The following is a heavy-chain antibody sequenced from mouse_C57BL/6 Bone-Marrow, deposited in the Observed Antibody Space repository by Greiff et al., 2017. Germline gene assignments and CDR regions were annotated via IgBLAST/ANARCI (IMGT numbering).Heavy chain of an antibody. V-gene: IGHV3-8*01. CDR1: GYSITSDY. Sequence: EVKLVESGPGLAKPSQTLSLTCSATGYSITSDYWNWIRQFPGNKLEYMGYISHSGSTYNYPSLNSRISITRYTAKNQYYLELNSVTTEDTATYYGARRGYYYGYWYFDVWGTGTTVTVSS. D-gene: IGHD1-1*01. CDR2: ISHSGST. J-gene: IGHJ1*03. CDR3: ARRGYYYGYWYFDV.